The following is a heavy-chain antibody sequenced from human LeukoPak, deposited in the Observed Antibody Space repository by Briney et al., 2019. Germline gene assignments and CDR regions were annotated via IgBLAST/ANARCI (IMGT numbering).Heavy chain of an antibody. D-gene: IGHD5-24*01. CDR2: ISGSGGST. V-gene: IGHV3-23*01. CDR1: GFTFSSYA. Sequence: HPGGSLRLSCAASGFTFSSYAMSWVRQAPGKGLEWVSAISGSGGSTYYADSVKGRFTISRDNSKNTLYLQINSLRAEDTAVYYCARDLGWLQPRWGIDYWGQGALVTVSS. J-gene: IGHJ4*02. CDR3: ARDLGWLQPRWGIDY.